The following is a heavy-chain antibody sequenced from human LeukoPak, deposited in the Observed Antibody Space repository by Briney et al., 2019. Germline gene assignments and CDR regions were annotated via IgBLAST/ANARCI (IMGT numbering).Heavy chain of an antibody. CDR1: GFTFSSYA. CDR3: AKDIVVVPAAMQSDAFDI. V-gene: IGHV3-23*01. J-gene: IGHJ3*02. Sequence: GGSLRLSCAASGFTFSSYAMSWVRQAPGKGLEWVSAISGSGGSTYYADSVKGRSTISRDNSKNTLYLQMNSLRAEDTAVYYCAKDIVVVPAAMQSDAFDIWGQGTMVTVSS. CDR2: ISGSGGST. D-gene: IGHD2-2*01.